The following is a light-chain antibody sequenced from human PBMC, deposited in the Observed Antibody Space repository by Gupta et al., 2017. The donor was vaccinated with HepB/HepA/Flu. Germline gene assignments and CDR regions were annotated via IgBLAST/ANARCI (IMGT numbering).Light chain of an antibody. CDR3: LQSYITPLT. CDR1: QSISTC. J-gene: IGKJ4*01. CDR2: TAS. V-gene: IGKV1-39*01. Sequence: DIQMTQSPFSLSPFVGDRVTITCRASQSISTCLNWYQQKAGRAPKLLIYTASSLESGVPSRFSGSGSGTDFTLTISSLQPEDFATYYCLQSYITPLTFGGGTKVEIK.